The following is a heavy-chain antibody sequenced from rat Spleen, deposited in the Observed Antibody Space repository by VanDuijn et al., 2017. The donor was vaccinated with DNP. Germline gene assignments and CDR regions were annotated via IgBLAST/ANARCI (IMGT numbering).Heavy chain of an antibody. V-gene: IGHV3-1*01. CDR3: ARWVRYFDS. D-gene: IGHD4-5*01. J-gene: IGHJ2*01. CDR2: ISYSGST. Sequence: EVQLQESGPGLVKPSQSLSLTCSVTGSSITSNYWGWIRKFPGNKMEYIGHISYSGSTNYNPSLKSRFSITRDTSKNQFFLQLNSLTTEDTATYYCARWVRYFDSWGQGVMVTVSS. CDR1: GSSITSNY.